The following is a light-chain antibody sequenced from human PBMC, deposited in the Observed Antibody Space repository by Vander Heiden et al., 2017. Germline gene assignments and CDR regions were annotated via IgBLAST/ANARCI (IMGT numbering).Light chain of an antibody. CDR1: QSVSSW. CDR3: QQYNSYSRT. Sequence: IQMTQSPATLSASVGDRVTITCRASQSVSSWLAWYQQKPGEVPKLLIYKASSLESGVPSRFSGSGSGTEFTLTISSLQPDDFATYYCQQYNSYSRTFGQGTKVEIK. J-gene: IGKJ1*01. V-gene: IGKV1-5*03. CDR2: KAS.